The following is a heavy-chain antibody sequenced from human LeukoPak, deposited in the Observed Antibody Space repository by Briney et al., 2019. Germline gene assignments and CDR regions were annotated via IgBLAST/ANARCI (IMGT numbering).Heavy chain of an antibody. Sequence: SETQSLTCAVYGGSFSGYYWSWIRQPPGKGLEWIGEINHSGSTNYNPSLKSRVTISVDTSKNQFSLKLSSVTAADTAVYYCARAWIAYDYWGQGTLVTVSS. CDR3: ARAWIAYDY. D-gene: IGHD2-2*03. CDR2: INHSGST. J-gene: IGHJ4*02. CDR1: GGSFSGYY. V-gene: IGHV4-34*01.